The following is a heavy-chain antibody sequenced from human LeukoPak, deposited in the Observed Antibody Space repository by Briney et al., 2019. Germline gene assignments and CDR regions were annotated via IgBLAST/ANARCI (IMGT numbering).Heavy chain of an antibody. Sequence: PGGSLRLSCAASGFTFRDYYMSWIRQAPGKGLEWISYISSSGPTTVSTVYYADSVKGRFTISRDNTRNSLYLQMNSLRAEDTAVYYCARDFSPKELLSPYYYYGMDVWGQGTTVTVSS. J-gene: IGHJ6*02. CDR1: GFTFRDYY. CDR3: ARDFSPKELLSPYYYYGMDV. D-gene: IGHD2-2*01. CDR2: ISSSGPTTVSTV. V-gene: IGHV3-11*04.